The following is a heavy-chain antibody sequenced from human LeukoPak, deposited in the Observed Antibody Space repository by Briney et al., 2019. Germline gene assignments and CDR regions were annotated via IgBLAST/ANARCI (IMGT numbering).Heavy chain of an antibody. CDR2: INPDSGGT. CDR3: ARSVGATPSFDY. J-gene: IGHJ4*02. Sequence: GASVKVSCKTSGYTFTGYYIQWVRQAPGQGLEWMGYINPDSGGTNYAQEFQGRVTMTRDTSISTAYMELNRLRSDDTAVYYCARSVGATPSFDYWGQGTLVTVSS. CDR1: GYTFTGYY. V-gene: IGHV1-2*02. D-gene: IGHD1-26*01.